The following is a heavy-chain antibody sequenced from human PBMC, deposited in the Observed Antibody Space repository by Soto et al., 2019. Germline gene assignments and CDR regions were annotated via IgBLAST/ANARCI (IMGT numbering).Heavy chain of an antibody. Sequence: PSETLSLTCTVSGDSISSDYYHWTWIRQSPGKSLEWIGYIHHSGSILYKTSLKSRVTISVDTSKNQFSLHLTSVNAADTAVYLCAMDDDGVDSLDVGGQGTTVTGSS. V-gene: IGHV4-30-4*08. CDR1: GDSISSDYYH. CDR3: AMDDDGVDSLDV. D-gene: IGHD3-10*01. CDR2: IHHSGSI. J-gene: IGHJ6*02.